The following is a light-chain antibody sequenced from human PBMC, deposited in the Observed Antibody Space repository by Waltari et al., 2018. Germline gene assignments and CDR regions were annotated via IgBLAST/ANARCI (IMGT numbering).Light chain of an antibody. CDR1: TSDVGGYDY. V-gene: IGLV2-11*01. J-gene: IGLJ2*01. Sequence: QSALTHPRPVSGSPGQSVTIACPGTTSDVGGYDYVHWYQHHPGNAPPLMIYDVSKWPSGVPDRFSGSKSGNTSSLTISGLQAEDEADYYCCSYAGSYTFPVVFGGGTKLTVL. CDR3: CSYAGSYTFPVV. CDR2: DVS.